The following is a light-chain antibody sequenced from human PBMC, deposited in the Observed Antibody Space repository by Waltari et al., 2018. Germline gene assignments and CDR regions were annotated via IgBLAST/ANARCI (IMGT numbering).Light chain of an antibody. CDR1: SSKIGAGYD. J-gene: IGLJ3*02. Sequence: QSVLTQPPSVSGAPGQRVTISCTGSSSKIGAGYDVHWYQHLPGKVPKLLIYGNSARPSGVPLRFSGSKSGTSAYLAITGLQAEDEATYYCQSYDSLSGSMFGGGTKLTVL. CDR2: GNS. CDR3: QSYDSLSGSM. V-gene: IGLV1-40*01.